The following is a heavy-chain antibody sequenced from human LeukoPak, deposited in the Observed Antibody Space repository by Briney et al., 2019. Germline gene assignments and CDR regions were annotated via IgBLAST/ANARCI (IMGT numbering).Heavy chain of an antibody. J-gene: IGHJ4*02. CDR1: GFTFSNYW. V-gene: IGHV3-7*01. CDR3: ATDSPYDY. Sequence: PGGSLRLSCVASGFTFSNYWMSWVRQAPGKGLEWVANIKQDGSEQYCVDSVKGRFTVSRDNAKNSLHLQMNSLRAEDTAVYYCATDSPYDYWGQGTLVTVSS. D-gene: IGHD2-15*01. CDR2: IKQDGSEQ.